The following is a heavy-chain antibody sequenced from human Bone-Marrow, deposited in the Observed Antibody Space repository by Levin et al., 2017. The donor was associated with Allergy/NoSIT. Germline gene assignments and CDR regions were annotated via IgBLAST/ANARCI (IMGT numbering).Heavy chain of an antibody. V-gene: IGHV1-8*01. CDR1: GYTFTSYD. CDR3: ARPKHSGSYWIQPGGDAFDI. D-gene: IGHD1-26*01. CDR2: MNPNSGNT. J-gene: IGHJ3*02. Sequence: GESLKISCKASGYTFTSYDINWVRQATGQGLEWMGWMNPNSGNTGYAQKFQGRVTMTRNTSISTAYMELSSLRSEDTAVYYCARPKHSGSYWIQPGGDAFDIWGQGTMVTVSS.